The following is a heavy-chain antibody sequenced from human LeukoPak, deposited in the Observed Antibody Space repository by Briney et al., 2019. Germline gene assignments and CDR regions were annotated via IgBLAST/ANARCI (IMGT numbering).Heavy chain of an antibody. CDR2: TNHSGST. Sequence: SETLSLTCAVYGGSFSGYYWSWIRQPPGKGLEWIGETNHSGSTNYNPSLKSRVTISVDTSKNQFSLKLSSVTAADTAVYYCARGPGIAAAGPFDYWGQGTLVTVSS. D-gene: IGHD6-13*01. CDR3: ARGPGIAAAGPFDY. J-gene: IGHJ4*02. CDR1: GGSFSGYY. V-gene: IGHV4-34*01.